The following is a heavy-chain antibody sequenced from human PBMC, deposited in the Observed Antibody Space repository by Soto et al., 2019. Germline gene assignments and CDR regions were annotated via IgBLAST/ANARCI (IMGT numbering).Heavy chain of an antibody. CDR3: ARDRLQAAGPDPYYFDY. D-gene: IGHD6-13*01. CDR1: GFTFSSYS. Sequence: GGSLRLSCAASGFTFSSYSMNWVRQAPGKGLEWVSSISSSSSYIYYADSVKGRFTISRDNAKNSLYLQMNSLRAEDTAVYYCARDRLQAAGPDPYYFDYWGQGTLVTVSS. V-gene: IGHV3-21*01. CDR2: ISSSSSYI. J-gene: IGHJ4*02.